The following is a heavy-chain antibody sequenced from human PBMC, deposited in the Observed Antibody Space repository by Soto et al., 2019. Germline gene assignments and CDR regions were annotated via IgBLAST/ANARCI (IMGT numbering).Heavy chain of an antibody. Sequence: EVQLVESGGGLVQPGGSLRLSCAASGFTFSSYSMNWVRQAPGKGLEWVSYISSSSSTTYYADSVKGRFTISRDNAKNSLYLQMNSLRDEDTAVYYRARGLYYYDSRGYWGYWGQGTLVTVSS. D-gene: IGHD3-22*01. CDR1: GFTFSSYS. J-gene: IGHJ4*02. CDR3: ARGLYYYDSRGYWGY. V-gene: IGHV3-48*02. CDR2: ISSSSSTT.